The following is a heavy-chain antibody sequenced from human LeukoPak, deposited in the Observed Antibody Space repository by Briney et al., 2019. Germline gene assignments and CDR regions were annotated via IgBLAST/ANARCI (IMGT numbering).Heavy chain of an antibody. V-gene: IGHV1-24*01. J-gene: IGHJ6*02. CDR3: ATGYDSSGYYSGVFYYYGMDV. CDR1: GYTLTELS. CDR2: SDPEDGET. Sequence: ASVKVSCKVSGYTLTELSMHWVRQAPGKGLEWMGGSDPEDGETIYAQKFQGRVTMTEDTSTDTAYMELSSLRSEDTAVYYCATGYDSSGYYSGVFYYYGMDVWGQGTTVTVSS. D-gene: IGHD3-22*01.